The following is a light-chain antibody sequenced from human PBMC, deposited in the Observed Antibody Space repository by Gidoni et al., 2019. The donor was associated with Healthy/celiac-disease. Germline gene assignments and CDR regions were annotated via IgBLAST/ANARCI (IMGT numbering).Light chain of an antibody. J-gene: IGKJ5*01. CDR3: QQRGNWPPIT. CDR1: QSVGSY. V-gene: IGKV3-11*01. CDR2: DTS. Sequence: EIVLTQSPATLSLPPGERATLSCRASQSVGSYLAWYQQKPGQAPRLLIYDTSNRATGIPARFSGSGSGTDFTLTISSLEPEDFAVYYCQQRGNWPPITFXQXTRLEIK.